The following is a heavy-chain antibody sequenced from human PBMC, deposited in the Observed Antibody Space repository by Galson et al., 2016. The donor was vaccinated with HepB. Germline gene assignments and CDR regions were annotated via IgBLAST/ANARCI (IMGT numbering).Heavy chain of an antibody. V-gene: IGHV1-24*01. Sequence: EWMGGFDPEEGETIYAQKFQGRVTMTEDTSTDTAYMELSSLRSEDTAVYYCATENDEWQLVYFGYWGQGTLVTVSS. D-gene: IGHD6-6*01. J-gene: IGHJ4*02. CDR2: FDPEEGET. CDR3: ATENDEWQLVYFGY.